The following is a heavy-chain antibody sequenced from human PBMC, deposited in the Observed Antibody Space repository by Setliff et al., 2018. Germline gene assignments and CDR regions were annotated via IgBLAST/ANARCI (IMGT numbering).Heavy chain of an antibody. CDR1: GGSFSTYY. V-gene: IGHV4-34*10. CDR3: ARSTQQVLIDGTYYFYGLDA. D-gene: IGHD6-13*01. Sequence: SETLSLTCAVYGGSFSTYYWTWVRLPPGKGLEWIGNIHHSASTNYNPSLQSRLSLSVDTSKNQFYLKLNSVNAADAAVYYCARSTQQVLIDGTYYFYGLDAWGPGTTVTVSS. CDR2: IHHSAST. J-gene: IGHJ6*02.